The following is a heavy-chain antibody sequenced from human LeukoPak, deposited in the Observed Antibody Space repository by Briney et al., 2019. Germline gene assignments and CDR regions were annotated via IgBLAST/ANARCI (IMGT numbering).Heavy chain of an antibody. CDR3: ARVSKLRGVAAALKRWFDP. Sequence: SETLSLTCTVSGGSISTSNYYWGWIRQPPGKGLEWIGNIFYSGSTYYSPSLKSRVTISVDTSKNQFSLKLSSVTAADTAVYYCARVSKLRGVAAALKRWFDPWGQGTLVTVSS. CDR1: GGSISTSNYY. CDR2: IFYSGST. V-gene: IGHV4-39*07. D-gene: IGHD6-13*01. J-gene: IGHJ5*02.